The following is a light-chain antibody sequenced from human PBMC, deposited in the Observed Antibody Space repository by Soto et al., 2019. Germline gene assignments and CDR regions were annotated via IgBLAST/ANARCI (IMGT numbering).Light chain of an antibody. Sequence: QSVLTQPASASGSPGQSITIPCTGTSSDLGDYNSVSWYQHHPGKAPKLMIFDVHHRPSWISNRFSGPKSGNTASLTISGLQAEDEADYYCSSYTTGNTLVFGGGTKVTV. CDR2: DVH. J-gene: IGLJ2*01. CDR3: SSYTTGNTLV. CDR1: SSDLGDYNS. V-gene: IGLV2-14*01.